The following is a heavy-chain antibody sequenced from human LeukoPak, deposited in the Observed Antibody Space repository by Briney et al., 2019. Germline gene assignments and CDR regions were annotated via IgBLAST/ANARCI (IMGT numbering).Heavy chain of an antibody. CDR1: GGSFSGYY. J-gene: IGHJ4*02. D-gene: IGHD6-13*01. V-gene: IGHV4-34*01. CDR2: INHSGST. CDR3: ARETQSRDFDY. Sequence: PSETLSLTCAVYGGSFSGYYWSWIRQPPGKGLEWIGEINHSGSTNYNPSLKSRVTISVDTSKNQFSLKLSSVTAADTAVYYCARETQSRDFDYWGQGTLVTVSS.